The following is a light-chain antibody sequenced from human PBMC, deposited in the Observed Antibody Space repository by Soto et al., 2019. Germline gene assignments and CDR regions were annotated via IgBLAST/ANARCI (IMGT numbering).Light chain of an antibody. CDR1: QSISTW. V-gene: IGKV1-5*03. CDR2: KAS. J-gene: IGKJ4*01. Sequence: DIQMTQSPSTLSASVGDRVTITCRASQSISTWLAWYQQKPGKAPKLLIYKASNLEDGVPSRFSGSGSGTEFTITISSLQPDDFATYYGQQYNTYPRTFGGGTTVEIK. CDR3: QQYNTYPRT.